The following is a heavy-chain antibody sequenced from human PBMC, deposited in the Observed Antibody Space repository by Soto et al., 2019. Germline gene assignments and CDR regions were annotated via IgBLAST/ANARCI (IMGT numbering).Heavy chain of an antibody. J-gene: IGHJ4*02. V-gene: IGHV3-33*01. Sequence: PGGSLRLSCAASGFTFSSYGMHWVRQAPGKGLEWVAVIWYDGSNKYYADSVKGRFTISRDNSKNTLYLQMNSLRAEDTAVYYCARHPRWLQSAYYFDYWGQGTLVTVSS. CDR3: ARHPRWLQSAYYFDY. CDR1: GFTFSSYG. CDR2: IWYDGSNK. D-gene: IGHD5-12*01.